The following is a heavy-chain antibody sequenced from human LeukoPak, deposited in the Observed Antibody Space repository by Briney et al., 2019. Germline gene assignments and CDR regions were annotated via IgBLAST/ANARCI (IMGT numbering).Heavy chain of an antibody. Sequence: GGSLRLSCAASGFIFSSYSMNWVRQAPGKGLEWVSSISATGNYIYYADSVKGRFTISRDNAKNSLYLQMNSLRADDTAVYYCVNLGLVADLGSDHWGQGTLVTVSS. D-gene: IGHD5-12*01. CDR2: ISATGNYI. CDR3: VNLGLVADLGSDH. CDR1: GFIFSSYS. V-gene: IGHV3-21*01. J-gene: IGHJ4*02.